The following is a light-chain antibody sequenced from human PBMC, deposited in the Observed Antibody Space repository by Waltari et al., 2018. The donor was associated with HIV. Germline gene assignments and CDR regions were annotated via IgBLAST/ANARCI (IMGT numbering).Light chain of an antibody. V-gene: IGLV1-47*01. CDR1: SSNIGSHY. CDR3: AAWGDSLNTYV. J-gene: IGLJ1*01. CDR2: KSD. Sequence: QSVLTQPPSASGTPGQRVTISCSGSSSNIGSHYVYWYQQLPGTAPKLLISKSDHRPSGVPDRFSGSKSGTSASLAISGLRSEDEADYYCAAWGDSLNTYVFGTGTKVTVL.